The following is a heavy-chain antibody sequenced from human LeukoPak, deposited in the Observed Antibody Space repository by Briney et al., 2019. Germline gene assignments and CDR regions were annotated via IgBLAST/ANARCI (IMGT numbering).Heavy chain of an antibody. J-gene: IGHJ4*02. CDR2: IGTSYSYT. V-gene: IGHV3-11*06. CDR1: GFTFSEYF. D-gene: IGHD2-15*01. Sequence: GGSLRLSCAASGFTFSEYFMSWIRQAPGKGLEWVSFIGTSYSYTNYADSVKGRFTISRDNARNSLYLQMNSLRAEDTAVYYCARDLLFCSCGSCHPYYFDYWGQGTLVTVSS. CDR3: ARDLLFCSCGSCHPYYFDY.